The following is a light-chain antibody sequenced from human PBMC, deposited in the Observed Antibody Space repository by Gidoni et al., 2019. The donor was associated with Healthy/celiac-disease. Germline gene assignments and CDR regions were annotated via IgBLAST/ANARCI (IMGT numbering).Light chain of an antibody. CDR3: QHSYSTPFT. Sequence: DIQMTQSPSSLSASVGDRVTITCPASQSVSSYLNWYQQKPGKAPKLLIYAASSLQSGVPSRFSCSGSGTDFTITISSLQPEDFATYYCQHSYSTPFTFGPXTKVDIK. CDR2: AAS. CDR1: QSVSSY. V-gene: IGKV1-39*01. J-gene: IGKJ3*01.